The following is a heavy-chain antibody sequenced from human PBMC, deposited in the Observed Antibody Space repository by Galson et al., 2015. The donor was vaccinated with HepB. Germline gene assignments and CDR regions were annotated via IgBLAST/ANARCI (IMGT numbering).Heavy chain of an antibody. Sequence: SLRLSCAASGFTFSSYAMHWVRQAPGKGLEWVAVISYDGSNKYYADSVKGRFTISRDNSKNTLYLQMNSLRAEDTAVYYCARDQAGASFDYWGQGTLVTVSS. J-gene: IGHJ4*02. CDR2: ISYDGSNK. D-gene: IGHD1-14*01. CDR1: GFTFSSYA. V-gene: IGHV3-30-3*01. CDR3: ARDQAGASFDY.